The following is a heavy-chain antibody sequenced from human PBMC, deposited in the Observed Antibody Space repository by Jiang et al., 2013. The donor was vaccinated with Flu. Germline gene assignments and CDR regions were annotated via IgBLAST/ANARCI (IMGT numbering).Heavy chain of an antibody. D-gene: IGHD4-17*01. V-gene: IGHV4-30-4*01. CDR2: IYYSGST. CDR1: GGSISSGDYY. Sequence: VKPSQTLSLTCTVSGGSISSGDYYWSWIRQPPGKGLEWIGYIYYSGSTYYNPSLKSRVTISVDTSKNQFSLKLSSVTAADTAVYYCATNSYGDYYSGAFDIWGQGTMVTVSS. CDR3: ATNSYGDYYSGAFDI. J-gene: IGHJ3*02.